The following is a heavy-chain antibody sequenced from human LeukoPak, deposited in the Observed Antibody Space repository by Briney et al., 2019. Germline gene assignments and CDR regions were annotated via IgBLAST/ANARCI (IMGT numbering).Heavy chain of an antibody. CDR2: IYYSGST. J-gene: IGHJ4*02. CDR1: GGSISSSSYY. Sequence: SETLSLTCTVSGGSISSSSYYWGWIRQPPGKGLEWIGSIYYSGSTYYNPSLKSRVTISVDTSKNQFSLKLSSVTAADTAVYYCARGYGQWPQLWYWGQGTLVTVSS. CDR3: ARGYGQWPQLWY. D-gene: IGHD6-19*01. V-gene: IGHV4-39*07.